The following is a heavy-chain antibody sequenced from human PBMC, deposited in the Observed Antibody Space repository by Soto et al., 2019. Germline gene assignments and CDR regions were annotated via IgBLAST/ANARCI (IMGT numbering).Heavy chain of an antibody. CDR1: GFTFSSYS. Sequence: GGSLRLSCAASGFTFSSYSMNWVRQAPGKGLEWVSSISSSSSYIYYADSVKGRFTISRDNAKNSLYLQMNSLRAEDTAVYYCARVWTGPFGVSPYYYYGMDVWGQGTTVTVSS. D-gene: IGHD3-3*01. CDR2: ISSSSSYI. V-gene: IGHV3-21*01. CDR3: ARVWTGPFGVSPYYYYGMDV. J-gene: IGHJ6*02.